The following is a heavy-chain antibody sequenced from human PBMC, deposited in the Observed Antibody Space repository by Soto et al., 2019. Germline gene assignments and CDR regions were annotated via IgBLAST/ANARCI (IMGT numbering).Heavy chain of an antibody. CDR2: IIPIFGTA. CDR3: AWTYCSSTSCYTSPIDY. Sequence: QVQLVQSGAEVKKPGSSVKVSCKASGGTFSSYAISWVRQAPGQGLEWMGGIIPIFGTANYAQKFQGRVTITAGKSTSTAYMELSSLRSEDTAVYYCAWTYCSSTSCYTSPIDYWGQGTLVTVSS. J-gene: IGHJ4*02. V-gene: IGHV1-69*06. D-gene: IGHD2-2*02. CDR1: GGTFSSYA.